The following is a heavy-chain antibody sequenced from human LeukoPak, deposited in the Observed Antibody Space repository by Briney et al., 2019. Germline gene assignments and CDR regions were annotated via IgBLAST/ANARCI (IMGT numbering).Heavy chain of an antibody. CDR1: GDSISSDNYY. J-gene: IGHJ4*02. CDR2: FDYSGVT. D-gene: IGHD3-22*01. CDR3: ARDRRGYYDSSGHFDY. Sequence: SETLSLTCTVSGDSISSDNYYWSRIPQAPGKGLEWNAYFDYSGVTKLNPSLTSRVTITLDTSKNQLSLKLSSVTAADTAVYYCARDRRGYYDSSGHFDYWGQGTLVTVSS. V-gene: IGHV4-61*01.